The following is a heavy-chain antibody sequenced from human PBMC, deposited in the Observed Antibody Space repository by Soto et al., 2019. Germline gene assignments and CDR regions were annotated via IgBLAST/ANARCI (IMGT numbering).Heavy chain of an antibody. CDR3: ARVSYDLVYYFDF. V-gene: IGHV4-59*01. CDR1: GGSIRTYY. D-gene: IGHD3-16*01. J-gene: IGHJ4*02. Sequence: LCGGSIRTYYWSWIRQPPGKGLEWIASVYYNGFTNYNPSLMSRVTMSVDTFRNQFSLRLNSVTAADTAMYYCARVSYDLVYYFDFWGQGTLVTVSS. CDR2: VYYNGFT.